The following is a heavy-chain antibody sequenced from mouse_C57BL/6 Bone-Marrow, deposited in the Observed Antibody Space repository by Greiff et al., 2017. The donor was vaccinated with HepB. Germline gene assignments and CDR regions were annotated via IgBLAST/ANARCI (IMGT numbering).Heavy chain of an antibody. CDR2: IDPETGGT. V-gene: IGHV1-15*01. Sequence: QVQLQKSGAELVRPGASVTLSCKASGYTFTDYEMHWVKQTPVHGLEWIGAIDPETGGTAYNQKFKGKAILTADKSSSTAYMELRSLTSEDSAVYYCTTPFAYWGQGTLVTVSA. J-gene: IGHJ3*01. CDR3: TTPFAY. CDR1: GYTFTDYE.